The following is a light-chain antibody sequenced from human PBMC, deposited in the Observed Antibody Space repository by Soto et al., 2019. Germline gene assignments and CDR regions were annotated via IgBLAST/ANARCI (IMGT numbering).Light chain of an antibody. Sequence: EIVLTQSPGTLSLSPGERATLSCRASQSVSNSYLAWYQQKPGQAPRLLIYGASSRATGIPDRFSGSGSGTDSTLTISRLEPEDFAVYYCHQYGWSPRSFGQGTKVEIK. J-gene: IGKJ1*01. CDR2: GAS. CDR3: HQYGWSPRS. V-gene: IGKV3-20*01. CDR1: QSVSNSY.